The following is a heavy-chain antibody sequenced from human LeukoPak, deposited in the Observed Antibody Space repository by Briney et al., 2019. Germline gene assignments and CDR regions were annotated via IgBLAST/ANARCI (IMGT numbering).Heavy chain of an antibody. CDR3: ATGASKVTTDFANY. CDR1: GYSFTNYW. J-gene: IGHJ4*02. CDR2: IDPRDSYT. D-gene: IGHD4-17*01. V-gene: IGHV5-10-1*01. Sequence: GESLTISCKASGYSFTNYWISWVRQMPGKGLEWMGRIDPRDSYTKYSPSFEGHVTISVDKFISSAFLQWNSLKASDSAMYYCATGASKVTTDFANYWGQGTQVAVSS.